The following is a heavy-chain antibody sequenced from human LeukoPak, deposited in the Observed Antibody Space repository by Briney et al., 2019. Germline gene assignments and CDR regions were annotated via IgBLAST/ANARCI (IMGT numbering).Heavy chain of an antibody. D-gene: IGHD6-13*01. CDR2: ISGSGGST. V-gene: IGHV3-23*01. CDR1: GFTFSSYA. J-gene: IGHJ5*02. CDR3: AADPYSSSSGFDP. Sequence: EGSLRLSCAASGFTFSSYAMSWVRQAPGKGLEWVSAISGSGGSTYYADSVKGRFTISRDNSKNTLYLQMNSLRAEDTAVYYCAADPYSSSSGFDPWGQGTLVTVSS.